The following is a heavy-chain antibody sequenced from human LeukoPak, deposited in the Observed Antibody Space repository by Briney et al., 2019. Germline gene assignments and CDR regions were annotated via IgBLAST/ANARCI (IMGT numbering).Heavy chain of an antibody. D-gene: IGHD6-19*01. J-gene: IGHJ4*02. CDR2: INHSGST. V-gene: IGHV4-34*01. Sequence: SETLALTCAVYGGSFSGYYWNWIRQPPGKGLEWIGEINHSGSTNYNPSLKSRVTISVDTSKNQFSLKLSSVTAADTAVYYCARGRGIAVAGKSAHGYWGQGTLVTVSS. CDR1: GGSFSGYY. CDR3: ARGRGIAVAGKSAHGY.